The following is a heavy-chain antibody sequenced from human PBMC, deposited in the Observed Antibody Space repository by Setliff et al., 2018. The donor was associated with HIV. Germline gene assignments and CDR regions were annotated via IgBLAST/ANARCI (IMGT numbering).Heavy chain of an antibody. Sequence: GGSLRLSCAASGFTFDDYALTWVRQAPGKGLEWVGFVRSRPNGGTTDYAASVKGRFTISRDDAKTIAYLHMNSLTTDDKAVYFCTRDRRGSSSWSGYNGGFDYWGQGTLVTVSS. J-gene: IGHJ4*02. CDR2: VRSRPNGGTT. CDR3: TRDRRGSSSWSGYNGGFDY. CDR1: GFTFDDYA. D-gene: IGHD3-3*01. V-gene: IGHV3-49*04.